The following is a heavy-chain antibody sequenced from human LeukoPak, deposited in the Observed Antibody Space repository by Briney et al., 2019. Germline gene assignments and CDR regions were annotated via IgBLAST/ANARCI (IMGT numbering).Heavy chain of an antibody. D-gene: IGHD5-24*01. CDR1: GFNFDEYT. Sequence: GGSLKLSCTASGFNFDEYTMRWVRQAPGKGLEWVSLISWDGGGTYYAGSVKGRFTISRDNSKNSLYLQMNTLRAEDTAVYYCARERDGRFFDYWGQGTLVTVSS. J-gene: IGHJ4*02. CDR2: ISWDGGGT. CDR3: ARERDGRFFDY. V-gene: IGHV3-43*01.